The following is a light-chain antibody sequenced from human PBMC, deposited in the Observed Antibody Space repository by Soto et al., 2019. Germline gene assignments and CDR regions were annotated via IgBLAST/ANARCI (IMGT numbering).Light chain of an antibody. CDR2: DVS. CDR3: CSDAGSTL. V-gene: IGLV2-11*01. J-gene: IGLJ2*01. Sequence: QSALTQPRSVSGSPGQSVTISCTGTSSDVGGYNYVSWYQQHPGNAPKLMIYDVSKRPSGVPDRFSGSKSGNTASLTISGLQAEDEADYYCCSDAGSTLFGGGTKVTVL. CDR1: SSDVGGYNY.